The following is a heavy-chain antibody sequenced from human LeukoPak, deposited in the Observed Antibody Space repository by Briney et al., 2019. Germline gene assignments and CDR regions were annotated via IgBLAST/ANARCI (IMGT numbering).Heavy chain of an antibody. Sequence: SETLSLTCTVSGCSISSYYWSWIRQPAGKGLEWIGRIYTSGSTNYNPSLKSRATMSVDTSKNQFSLKLSSVTAADTAVYYCARGQWHSTSWSFFDYWGRGVLVTVSS. J-gene: IGHJ4*02. CDR1: GCSISSYY. CDR2: IYTSGST. CDR3: ARGQWHSTSWSFFDY. D-gene: IGHD6-13*01. V-gene: IGHV4-4*07.